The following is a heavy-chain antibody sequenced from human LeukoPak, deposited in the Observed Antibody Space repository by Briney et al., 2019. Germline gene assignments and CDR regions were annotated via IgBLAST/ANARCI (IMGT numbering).Heavy chain of an antibody. J-gene: IGHJ3*02. CDR3: ARKATTGPTKAAFDI. CDR1: GYSISSSNY. D-gene: IGHD4-17*01. V-gene: IGHV4-28*05. CDR2: IYYSGGI. Sequence: PSDTLSLTCAVSGYSISSSNYWAWIRQPPGKGLEWIGHIYYSGGIYYNPSLKSRVTMSVDTSKNQFSLKLSPVTAVDTAVYYCARKATTGPTKAAFDIWGQGTMVTVSS.